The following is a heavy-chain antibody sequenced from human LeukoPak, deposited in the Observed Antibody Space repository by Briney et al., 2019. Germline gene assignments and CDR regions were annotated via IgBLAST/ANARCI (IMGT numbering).Heavy chain of an antibody. J-gene: IGHJ4*02. CDR3: ARDSGAKGDY. V-gene: IGHV3-48*04. D-gene: IGHD1-1*01. CDR1: GFMFNSYS. CDR2: ISTSSTTV. Sequence: GGSLRLSCAASGFMFNSYSMNWVRQAPGKGLEWISYISTSSTTVHYADAEKGRFTISRDDAKNLLFLQMNSLRVEDTAVYYCARDSGAKGDYWGQGTLVTVSS.